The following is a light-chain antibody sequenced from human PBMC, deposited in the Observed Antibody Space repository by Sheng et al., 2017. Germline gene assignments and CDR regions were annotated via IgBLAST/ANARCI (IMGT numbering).Light chain of an antibody. V-gene: IGKV3-20*01. CDR3: QQYGTSPQT. CDR2: GAS. Sequence: EIVLTQSPATLSLSPGDRATLSCRASQSVSNSLAWYQQKPGQAPRLLIFGASSRATGVPDRFSGSGSGTDFALTINSLEPEDFALYYCQQYGTSPQTFGQGTKVEI. CDR1: QSVSNS. J-gene: IGKJ1*01.